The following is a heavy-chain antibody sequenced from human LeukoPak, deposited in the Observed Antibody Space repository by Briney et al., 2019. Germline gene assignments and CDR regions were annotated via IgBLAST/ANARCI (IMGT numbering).Heavy chain of an antibody. CDR3: SRDIVPSAGGLDY. Sequence: GGSLTLLCAASRFSFSNYWMHWVRQAPGKGLVWVSRAKNDRSQPSYADSVNGRFNNSKDNAHNMLYLQMNTLGADGAAGYYCSRDIVPSAGGLDYWGQGTLVTVSS. V-gene: IGHV3-74*01. D-gene: IGHD2-15*01. CDR2: AKNDRSQP. CDR1: RFSFSNYW. J-gene: IGHJ4*02.